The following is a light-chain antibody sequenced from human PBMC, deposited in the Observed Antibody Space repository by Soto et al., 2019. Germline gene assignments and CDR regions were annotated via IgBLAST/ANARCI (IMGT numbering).Light chain of an antibody. CDR1: SSDVGGSNH. V-gene: IGLV2-14*01. J-gene: IGLJ1*01. CDR3: VSFTSSTSYV. Sequence: QSVLTQPASVSASPGQSITISCTGTSSDVGGSNHVSWYQQHPGKAPKLMIYDVTNRPSGVSHRFSGSKSGSTASLIISGLQAEDEADYYSVSFTSSTSYVFGTGTKVTV. CDR2: DVT.